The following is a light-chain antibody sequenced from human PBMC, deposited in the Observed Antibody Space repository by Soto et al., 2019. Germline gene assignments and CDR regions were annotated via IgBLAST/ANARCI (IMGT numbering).Light chain of an antibody. CDR2: GAS. J-gene: IGKJ1*01. CDR3: QQYGSSPWT. V-gene: IGKV3-20*01. Sequence: EMVLTQSPGTLSLSPGERATHSCRASQSVSSNYLAWYQQKPGQAPRLLIYGASSRATGIPDRFSGSGSGTDFTLTISGLEPEDFAVYYCQQYGSSPWTFGQGTKVEIK. CDR1: QSVSSNY.